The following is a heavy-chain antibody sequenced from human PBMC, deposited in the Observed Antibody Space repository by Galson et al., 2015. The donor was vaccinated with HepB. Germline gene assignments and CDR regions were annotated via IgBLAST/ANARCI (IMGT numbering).Heavy chain of an antibody. CDR2: INHRRST. J-gene: IGHJ4*02. CDR1: GGAFSDYY. CDR3: ARVHNPASTVDLIDY. D-gene: IGHD1-1*01. V-gene: IGHV4-34*01. Sequence: ETLSLTCAVYGGAFSDYYWTWIRQPPGKGLEWIGEINHRRSTNYNPSLKSRVTMSADTSKNQFSLKLSSVTAADTAVYYCARVHNPASTVDLIDYWGQGTLVTVSS.